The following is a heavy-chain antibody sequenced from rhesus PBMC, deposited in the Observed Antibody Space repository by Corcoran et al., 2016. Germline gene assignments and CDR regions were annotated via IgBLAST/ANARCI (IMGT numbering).Heavy chain of an antibody. CDR2: IDGSSTST. D-gene: IGHD6-43*01. CDR3: ARDTAAARNFDY. V-gene: IGHV4S10*01. Sequence: QVQLQESGPGVVKPSETLSLTCAVSGGSISDSYRWSWIRQPPGKGLEWIGYIDGSSTSTNYHPTHKNRGTMSKDTSKNQFSLKLSSGTAADTAVYYCARDTAAARNFDYLVQGVLVAVSS. CDR1: GGSISDSYR. J-gene: IGHJ4*01.